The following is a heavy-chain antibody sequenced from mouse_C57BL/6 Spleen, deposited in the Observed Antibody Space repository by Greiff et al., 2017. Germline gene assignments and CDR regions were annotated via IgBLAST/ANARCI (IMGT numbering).Heavy chain of an antibody. V-gene: IGHV5-17*01. D-gene: IGHD2-5*01. Sequence: DVHLVESGGGLVKPGGSLKLSCAASGFTFSDYGMHWVRQAPEKGLEWVAYISSGSSTIYYADTVKGRFTISRDNAKNTLFLQMTSLRSEDTAMYYCARHSNWYLDVWGTGTTVTVSS. CDR1: GFTFSDYG. J-gene: IGHJ1*03. CDR2: ISSGSSTI. CDR3: ARHSNWYLDV.